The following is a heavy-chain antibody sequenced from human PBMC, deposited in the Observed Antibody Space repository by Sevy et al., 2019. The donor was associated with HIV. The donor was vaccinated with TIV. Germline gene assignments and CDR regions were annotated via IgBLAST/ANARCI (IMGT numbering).Heavy chain of an antibody. CDR2: IYYNGHI. D-gene: IGHD1-26*01. CDR1: GGSITSLY. CDR3: AGENAWGRCYS. J-gene: IGHJ4*02. V-gene: IGHV4-59*08. Sequence: SQTLSLTCTVSGGSITSLYWNWIRQPPGKGLEWIANIYYNGHINYNPSLKSRVTLSLDTSKNQFSLRLSSVTAADTAMYYCAGENAWGRCYSWGQGTLVTFSS.